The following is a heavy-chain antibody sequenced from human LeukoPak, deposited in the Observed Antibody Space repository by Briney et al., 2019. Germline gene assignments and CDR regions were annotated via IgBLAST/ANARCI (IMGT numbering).Heavy chain of an antibody. CDR1: GGSFSGYY. D-gene: IGHD1-26*01. V-gene: IGHV4-34*01. Sequence: SETLSLTCAVYGGSFSGYYWSWIRQPPGKGLEWIGEINHSGSTNYNPSLKSRVTISVDTSKNQFSLKLSSVTAADTAVYYCASRIVGATDYYYMDAWGKGTTVTVSS. CDR2: INHSGST. J-gene: IGHJ6*03. CDR3: ASRIVGATDYYYMDA.